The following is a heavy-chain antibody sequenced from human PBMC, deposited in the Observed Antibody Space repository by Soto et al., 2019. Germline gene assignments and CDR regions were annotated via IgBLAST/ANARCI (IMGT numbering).Heavy chain of an antibody. CDR2: VYYTGST. CDR3: ARSVAVPGAHIDY. J-gene: IGHJ4*02. CDR1: GGSISGSY. Sequence: SETVSLTCSVSGGSISGSYWSWIRQSPGKGLEWLGYVYYTGSTNYSPSLRSRVSISVDTSKNEFSLRLSSVTAADTAVYFCARSVAVPGAHIDYWGQGTQVTVSS. D-gene: IGHD6-19*01. V-gene: IGHV4-59*01.